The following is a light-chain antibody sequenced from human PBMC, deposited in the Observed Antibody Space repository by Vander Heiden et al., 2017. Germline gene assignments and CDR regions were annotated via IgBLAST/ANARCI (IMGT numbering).Light chain of an antibody. CDR3: QQYNTYPVT. V-gene: IGKV1D-16*01. CDR2: DAS. CDR1: PGISRW. J-gene: IGKJ4*01. Sequence: DIQMTQSPSSLSASVGDSVTITCRASPGISRWLAWYQHKPEKAPKSLIYDASTLQSGVPSRFSGSGSGTDFTLTISSLQPEDVGTYYCQQYNTYPVTFGGGTKVEIK.